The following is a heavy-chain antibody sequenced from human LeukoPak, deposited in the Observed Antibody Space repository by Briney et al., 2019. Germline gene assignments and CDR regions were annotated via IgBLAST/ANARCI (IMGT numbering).Heavy chain of an antibody. CDR1: GFTFSNAW. CDR2: IQSKTDGGTT. J-gene: IGHJ4*02. V-gene: IGHV3-15*01. CDR3: TTVGGYCSSTNCYYGY. D-gene: IGHD2-2*01. Sequence: GGSLRLSCAASGFTFSNAWMSWVRQAPGKGLEWVGRIQSKTDGGTTDYAAPVKGRFTISRDDSKNTLYLQMNSLKTEDTAVYYCTTVGGYCSSTNCYYGYWGQGSLVTVSS.